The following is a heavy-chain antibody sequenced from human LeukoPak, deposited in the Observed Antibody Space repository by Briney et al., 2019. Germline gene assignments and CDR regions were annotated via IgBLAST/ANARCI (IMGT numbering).Heavy chain of an antibody. Sequence: GRSLRLSCAASGFTFSSYAMHWVRQAPGKGLEWVAVISYDGSNKYFADSVKGRFTISRDNSKDTVYLQMNSLRAEDTAVYYCAKDSRWQQLDYYFDYWGQGTLVTVSS. J-gene: IGHJ4*02. D-gene: IGHD6-13*01. V-gene: IGHV3-30*04. CDR2: ISYDGSNK. CDR1: GFTFSSYA. CDR3: AKDSRWQQLDYYFDY.